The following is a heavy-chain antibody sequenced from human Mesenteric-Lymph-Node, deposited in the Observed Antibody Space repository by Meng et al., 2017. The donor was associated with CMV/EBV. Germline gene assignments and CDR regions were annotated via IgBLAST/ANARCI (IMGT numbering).Heavy chain of an antibody. D-gene: IGHD4-17*01. J-gene: IGHJ6*02. CDR3: AKDPTDYDTYWGGDYYGMDV. Sequence: GESLKISRAASGFTFRNSAMHWVRQAPGKGLEWVAFIRYDGATKHYADSVKGRFTISRDNSESTLYLQMTSLRTEDTAVYHCAKDPTDYDTYWGGDYYGMDVWGQGTTVTVSS. V-gene: IGHV3-30*02. CDR2: IRYDGATK. CDR1: GFTFRNSA.